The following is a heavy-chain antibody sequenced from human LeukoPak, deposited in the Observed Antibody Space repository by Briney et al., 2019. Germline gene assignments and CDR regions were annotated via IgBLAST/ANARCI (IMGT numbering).Heavy chain of an antibody. Sequence: GGSLRLSCAASGFTFSSYSMNWVRQAPGKRLEWVSSISSSSSYIYYAVSVKGRFTISRDNAKNSLYLQMNSLRAEDTAVYYCARDLLGTVTTSHAFDIWGQGTMVTVSS. D-gene: IGHD4-17*01. CDR3: ARDLLGTVTTSHAFDI. CDR1: GFTFSSYS. J-gene: IGHJ3*02. CDR2: ISSSSSYI. V-gene: IGHV3-21*01.